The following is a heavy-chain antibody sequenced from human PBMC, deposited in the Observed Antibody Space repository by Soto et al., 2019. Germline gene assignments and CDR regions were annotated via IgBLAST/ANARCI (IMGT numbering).Heavy chain of an antibody. CDR1: GGSVSSSSYY. J-gene: IGHJ6*03. V-gene: IGHV4-39*01. CDR2: VYYSGST. CDR3: ARGPEYYGSGSYPSYYYYYMDV. Sequence: PSETLSLTCTVSGGSVSSSSYYWGWVRQPPGKGLEWIGSVYYSGSTYYNPSLKSRVTISVDKSKNQFSLKLSSVTAADTAVYYCARGPEYYGSGSYPSYYYYYMDVWGKGTTVTVSS. D-gene: IGHD3-10*01.